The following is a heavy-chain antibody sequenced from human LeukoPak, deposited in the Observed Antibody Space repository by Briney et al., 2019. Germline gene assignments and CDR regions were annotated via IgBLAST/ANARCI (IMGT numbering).Heavy chain of an antibody. D-gene: IGHD3-22*01. Sequence: KPSETLSLTCTVSGGSISSGSYYWSWIRQPPGKGLEWIGTVYYSETHYNPSLKSRVTISADTSKNQFSLKLSSVTAADTAVYYCARGTVHYYDSSGYYFHGLLAEYFQHWGQGTLVTVSS. J-gene: IGHJ1*01. CDR1: GGSISSGSYY. V-gene: IGHV4-39*07. CDR2: VYYSET. CDR3: ARGTVHYYDSSGYYFHGLLAEYFQH.